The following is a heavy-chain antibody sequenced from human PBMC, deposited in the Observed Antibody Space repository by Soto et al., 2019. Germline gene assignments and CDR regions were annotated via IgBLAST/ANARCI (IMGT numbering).Heavy chain of an antibody. CDR2: IDPSDSYT. CDR1: GYSFTSYW. Sequence: GESLKISCKGSGYSFTSYWISWVRQMPGKGLEWMGRIDPSDSYTNYSPSFQGHVTISADKSISTAYLQWSSLKASDTAMYYCAREDYIERYYYYGMDVWGQGTTVTVSS. CDR3: AREDYIERYYYYGMDV. J-gene: IGHJ6*02. V-gene: IGHV5-10-1*01. D-gene: IGHD4-4*01.